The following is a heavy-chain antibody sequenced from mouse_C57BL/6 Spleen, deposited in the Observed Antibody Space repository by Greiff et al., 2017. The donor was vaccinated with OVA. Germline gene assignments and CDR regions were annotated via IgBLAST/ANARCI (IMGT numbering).Heavy chain of an antibody. Sequence: VQLQQPGAELVMPGASVKLSCKASGYTFTSYWMHWVKQRPGQGLEWIGEIDPSDSYTNYNQKFKGKSTLTVDKSSSTAYMQLSSLTSEDSAVYYCARSGSLRQGGGCDYWGQGTTLTQSS. D-gene: IGHD2-12*01. J-gene: IGHJ2*01. CDR3: ARSGSLRQGGGCDY. CDR2: IDPSDSYT. V-gene: IGHV1-69*01. CDR1: GYTFTSYW.